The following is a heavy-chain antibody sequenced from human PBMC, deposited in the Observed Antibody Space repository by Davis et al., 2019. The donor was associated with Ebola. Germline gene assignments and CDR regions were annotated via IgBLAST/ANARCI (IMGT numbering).Heavy chain of an antibody. J-gene: IGHJ3*02. CDR1: GFIVSDKY. CDR2: IYTDGRM. Sequence: GESLKISCAASGFIVSDKYMSWVRQAPGKGLEWVSVIYTDGRMYHADSVKGRFTISRDNSKNTLYLQMNGLRVEDTAIYYCAKDTSNIWFDIWGQGTMVTVSS. V-gene: IGHV3-53*01. D-gene: IGHD1-26*01. CDR3: AKDTSNIWFDI.